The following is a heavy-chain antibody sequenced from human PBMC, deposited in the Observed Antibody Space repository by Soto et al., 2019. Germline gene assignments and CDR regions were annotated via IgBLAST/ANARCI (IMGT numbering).Heavy chain of an antibody. CDR2: IIPIFGTA. D-gene: IGHD2-8*01. J-gene: IGHJ4*02. CDR1: GGTFSSYA. V-gene: IGHV1-69*13. CDR3: ARDFWGYCTNGVCYRPRYFDY. Sequence: ASVKVSCKASGGTFSSYAISWVRQAPGQGLEWMGGIIPIFGTANYAQKFQGRVTITADESTSTAYMELSSLRSEDTAVYYCARDFWGYCTNGVCYRPRYFDYWGQGTLVTVS.